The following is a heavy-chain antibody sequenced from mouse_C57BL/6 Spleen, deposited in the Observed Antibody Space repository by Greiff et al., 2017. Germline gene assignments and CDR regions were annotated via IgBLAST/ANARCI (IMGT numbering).Heavy chain of an antibody. CDR1: GYTFTSYW. Sequence: QVQLQQPGAELVKPGASVKLSCKASGYTFTSYWMQWVKPRPGRGLEWIGRIVPNSGGTKYNEKFKSKATLTVDKPSSTAYMQLSSLTSEDSAVYYCARYYTGAMDFWGQGTSVTVAS. D-gene: IGHD2-12*01. CDR3: ARYYTGAMDF. CDR2: IVPNSGGT. J-gene: IGHJ4*01. V-gene: IGHV1-72*01.